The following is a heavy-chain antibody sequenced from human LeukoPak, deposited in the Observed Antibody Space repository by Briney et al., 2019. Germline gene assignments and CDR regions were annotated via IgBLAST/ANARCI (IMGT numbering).Heavy chain of an antibody. CDR3: AKYRYYEDYHYGTDV. CDR1: GFTFSNYA. CDR2: ISASGGST. D-gene: IGHD3-22*01. J-gene: IGHJ6*02. V-gene: IGHV3-23*01. Sequence: GGSLRLSCAVSGFTFSNYAMNWVRQAPGKGLEWVSGISASGGSTYYADSVKGRFTISRDNSKNTLYLQMSSLRADDTAVYYCAKYRYYEDYHYGTDVWGQGTTVTVSS.